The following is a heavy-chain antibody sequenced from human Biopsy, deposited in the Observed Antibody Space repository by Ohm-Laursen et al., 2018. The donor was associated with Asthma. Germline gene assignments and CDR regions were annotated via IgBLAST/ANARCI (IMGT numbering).Heavy chain of an antibody. CDR2: IYYSGTT. CDR3: VRGSSSWHHGPFHYYYGLDV. V-gene: IGHV4-39*01. D-gene: IGHD6-13*01. CDR1: SGSGGYMRSGNYY. J-gene: IGHJ6*02. Sequence: SETLSLTCSLSSGSGGYMRSGNYYWGWIRRPPGKGLEWIESIYYSGTTYYNPSLESRVTVSADTSKNQFSLKLTSVTAADTAVYYCVRGSSSWHHGPFHYYYGLDVWGQGTTATVSS.